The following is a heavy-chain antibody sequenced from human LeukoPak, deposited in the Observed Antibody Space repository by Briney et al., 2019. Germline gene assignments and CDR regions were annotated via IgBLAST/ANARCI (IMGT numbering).Heavy chain of an antibody. Sequence: ASVKVSCKASGYTFTGYYMHWVRQAPGQGLEWMGWINPNSGGTNYAQKFQGRVTMTRDTSISTAYMELSRLRSDDTAVYYCASQTYPSGWYEPLYFDYWGQGTLVTVSS. J-gene: IGHJ4*02. V-gene: IGHV1-2*02. CDR2: INPNSGGT. D-gene: IGHD6-19*01. CDR1: GYTFTGYY. CDR3: ASQTYPSGWYEPLYFDY.